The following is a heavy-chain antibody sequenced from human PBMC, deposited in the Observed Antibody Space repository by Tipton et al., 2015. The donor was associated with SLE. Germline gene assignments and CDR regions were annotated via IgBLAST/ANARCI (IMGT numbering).Heavy chain of an antibody. CDR1: GFPFGSYA. CDR3: GGSSPGYYGMDV. CDR2: IWYDGSNK. J-gene: IGHJ6*02. D-gene: IGHD6-6*01. Sequence: SLRLSCAASGFPFGSYAMHWVRQAPGKGLEWVAVIWYDGSNKYYADSVKGRFTISRDNSKNTLYLQMNSLRAEDTAVYYCGGSSPGYYGMDVWGQGTTVTVSS. V-gene: IGHV3-33*08.